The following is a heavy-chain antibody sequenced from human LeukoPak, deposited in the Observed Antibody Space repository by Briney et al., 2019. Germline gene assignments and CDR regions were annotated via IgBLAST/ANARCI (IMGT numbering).Heavy chain of an antibody. Sequence: SETLSLTCTVSGGSISGFYWTWIRQPPGKGLEYIGYMYYSGTTNYNPSLMSRITLSLDTSKNHFSLKLTSVTAADTAVYYCARVYSGLVRLDPWGQGTLVTVSS. CDR2: MYYSGTT. J-gene: IGHJ5*02. V-gene: IGHV4-59*01. D-gene: IGHD2-21*01. CDR1: GGSISGFY. CDR3: ARVYSGLVRLDP.